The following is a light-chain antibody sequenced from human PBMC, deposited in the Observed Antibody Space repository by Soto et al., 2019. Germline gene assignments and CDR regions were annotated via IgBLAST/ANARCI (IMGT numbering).Light chain of an antibody. CDR2: EVS. CDR1: SSDVGAYNY. J-gene: IGLJ1*01. CDR3: TSYASTSSLFYV. Sequence: QAALTQPPSASGSPGQSVTISCTGTSSDVGAYNYVSWYQQLPGKAPKLIIYEVSKRPSGVPDRFSGSKSGNTAALTVSGLQAEDEADYYGTSYASTSSLFYVFGTGTKVTVL. V-gene: IGLV2-8*01.